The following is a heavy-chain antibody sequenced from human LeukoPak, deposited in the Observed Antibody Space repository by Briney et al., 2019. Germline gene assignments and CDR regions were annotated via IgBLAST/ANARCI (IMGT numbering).Heavy chain of an antibody. J-gene: IGHJ4*02. V-gene: IGHV3-21*01. CDR3: ARVPRGGAPPRAQGIDY. CDR2: ISSSSSYI. D-gene: IGHD2-21*01. CDR1: GFTFSSYS. Sequence: PGGSLRLSCAASGFTFSSYSMNWVRQAPGKGLEWVSSISSSSSYIYYADSVKGRFTISRDNAKNSLYLQMNSLRAEDTAVYYCARVPRGGAPPRAQGIDYWGQGTLVTVSS.